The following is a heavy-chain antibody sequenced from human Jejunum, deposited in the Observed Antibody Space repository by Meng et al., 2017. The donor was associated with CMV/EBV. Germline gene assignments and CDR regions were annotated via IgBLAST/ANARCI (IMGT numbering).Heavy chain of an antibody. V-gene: IGHV3-21*01. CDR3: AKVGFCTSAVCSYYFDS. D-gene: IGHD2-8*02. CDR1: TLKSYS. J-gene: IGHJ4*02. CDR2: ISSSTYYI. Sequence: TLKSYSMNWVRQAPGKGLEWLSSISSSTYYIYYADSVKGRFTISRDDAKNSLYLQMDSLRAEDTAVYYCAKVGFCTSAVCSYYFDSWGQGALVTSPQ.